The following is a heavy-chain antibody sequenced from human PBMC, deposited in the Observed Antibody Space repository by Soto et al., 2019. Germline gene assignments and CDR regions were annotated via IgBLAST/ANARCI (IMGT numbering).Heavy chain of an antibody. D-gene: IGHD6-13*01. CDR2: ISYDGSNK. CDR1: GFTISSYG. J-gene: IGHJ4*02. CDR3: AKDGSSSWFDY. Sequence: QVQLVESGGGVVQPGRSLRLSCAASGFTISSYGMHWVRQAPGKGLEWVAVISYDGSNKYYADSVKGRFTISRDNSKNTLYLQMNSLRAEDTAVYYCAKDGSSSWFDYWGQGTLVTVSS. V-gene: IGHV3-30*18.